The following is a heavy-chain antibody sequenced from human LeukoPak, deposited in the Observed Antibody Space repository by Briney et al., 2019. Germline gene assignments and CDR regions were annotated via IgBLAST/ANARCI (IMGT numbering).Heavy chain of an antibody. J-gene: IGHJ4*02. CDR2: IKCNSERGTT. CDR1: GFTFSNGW. Sequence: PGGSLRLSCAASGFTFSNGWRSWVRQAPGKGLEWVGRIKCNSERGTTDYAAHVKRRLTTSRDGSTNTVYLHMNRLKTEHPAVYFCTSNLYCSTSSCYTLDHWGQGTLVAGS. V-gene: IGHV3-15*01. D-gene: IGHD2-2*02. CDR3: TSNLYCSTSSCYTLDH.